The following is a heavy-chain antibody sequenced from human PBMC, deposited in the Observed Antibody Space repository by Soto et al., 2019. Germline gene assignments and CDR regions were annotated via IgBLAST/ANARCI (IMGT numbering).Heavy chain of an antibody. CDR2: ISYSGKS. J-gene: IGHJ4*02. CDR1: GGSISSGAYY. Sequence: QVQLQESGPGLVTPSQSLSLTCTVSGGSISSGAYYWRWIRQHPGRGLEWIGHISYSGKSDYNQSLESRVAISLDTPRNQFSLKLSSVTAADTAVYYCAASPNADFFDYWGPGALVTVSA. CDR3: AASPNADFFDY. V-gene: IGHV4-31*03.